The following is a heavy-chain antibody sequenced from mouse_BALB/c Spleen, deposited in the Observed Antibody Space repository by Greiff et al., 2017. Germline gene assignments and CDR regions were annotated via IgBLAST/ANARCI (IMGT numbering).Heavy chain of an antibody. CDR2: SRNKANDYTT. CDR1: GFTFSDFY. V-gene: IGHV7-1*02. CDR3: ARGYGNYGWYFDV. J-gene: IGHJ1*01. D-gene: IGHD2-10*02. Sequence: EVMLVESGGGLVQPGGSLRLSCATSGFTFSDFYMEWVRQPPGKRLEWIAASRNKANDYTTEYTASVKGRFIVSRDTSQSILYLQMNALRAEDTAIYYCARGYGNYGWYFDVWGAGTTVTVSS.